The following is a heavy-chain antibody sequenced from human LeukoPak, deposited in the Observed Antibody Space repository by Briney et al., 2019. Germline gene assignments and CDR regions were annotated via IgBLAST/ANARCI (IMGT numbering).Heavy chain of an antibody. CDR3: AAQYYDFWSGMYYFDY. V-gene: IGHV3-7*01. CDR2: IKQDGNEK. D-gene: IGHD3-3*01. CDR1: GFTFSCYW. J-gene: IGHJ4*02. Sequence: GGSLRLSCAASGFTFSCYWMRWVRQAPGKGLEWVANIKQDGNEKYYVDSVKGRFTISRDNAKSSLYLQMNSLRAEDTAVYYCAAQYYDFWSGMYYFDYWGRGTLVTVSS.